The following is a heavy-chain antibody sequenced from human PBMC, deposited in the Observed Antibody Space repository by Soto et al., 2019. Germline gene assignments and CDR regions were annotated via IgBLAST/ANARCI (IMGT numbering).Heavy chain of an antibody. CDR1: GGSISSYY. Sequence: SETLSLTCTVSGGSISSYYWSWIRQPPGKGLEWIGYIYYSGSTNYNPSLKSRVTISVDTSKNQFSLKLSSVTAADTAVYYCASSTYYDFWSGPPPYMDVWGKGTTVTVSS. CDR3: ASSTYYDFWSGPPPYMDV. V-gene: IGHV4-59*08. D-gene: IGHD3-3*01. CDR2: IYYSGST. J-gene: IGHJ6*03.